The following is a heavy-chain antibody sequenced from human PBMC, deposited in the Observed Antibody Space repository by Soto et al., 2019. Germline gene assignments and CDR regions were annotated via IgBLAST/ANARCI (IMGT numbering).Heavy chain of an antibody. D-gene: IGHD3-10*01. V-gene: IGHV3-23*01. CDR1: GFTFGTTD. Sequence: QLLQSGGGLVQPGGSLTLSCAASGFTFGTTDMIWVRPAPGEGLEWVSTIDGSGGITYYADSVKGRFTISRDNSRNTVYLQMNSLRGDDTALYYCVKNSGWFNTWGQGALVTVSS. CDR3: VKNSGWFNT. J-gene: IGHJ5*02. CDR2: IDGSGGIT.